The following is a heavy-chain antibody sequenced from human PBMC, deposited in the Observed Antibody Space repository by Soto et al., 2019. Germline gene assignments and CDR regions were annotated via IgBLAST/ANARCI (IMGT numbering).Heavy chain of an antibody. CDR3: AKGGRQWLVTSDFNY. J-gene: IGHJ4*02. D-gene: IGHD6-19*01. V-gene: IGHV3-23*01. CDR1: GFTFSSCA. Sequence: PGGSLRLSCAASGFTFSSCAMGWVRQAPGKGLEWVSDIIDSGGSTYYADSVEGRFTISRDNSKNTVYLQMTSLRAEDTAVYYCAKGGRQWLVTSDFNYWGQGALVTVSS. CDR2: IIDSGGST.